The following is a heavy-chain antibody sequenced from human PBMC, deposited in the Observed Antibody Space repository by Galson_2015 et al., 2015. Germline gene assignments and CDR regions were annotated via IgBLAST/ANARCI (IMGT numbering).Heavy chain of an antibody. J-gene: IGHJ5*02. D-gene: IGHD1-20*01. CDR3: ASLTGTSEVGWFDP. CDR2: ISSSSSTI. CDR1: GFTFSSYS. Sequence: SLRLSCAASGFTFSSYSMNWVRQAPGKGLEWVSYISSSSSTIYYADSVKGRFTISRDNAKNSLYLQMNSLRDEDTAVYYCASLTGTSEVGWFDPWGQGTLVTVSS. V-gene: IGHV3-48*02.